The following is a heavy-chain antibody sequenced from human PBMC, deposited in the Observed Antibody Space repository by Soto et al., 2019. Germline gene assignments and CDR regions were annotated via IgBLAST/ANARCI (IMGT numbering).Heavy chain of an antibody. V-gene: IGHV4-30-4*01. D-gene: IGHD3-22*01. CDR2: IYYTGNN. CDR3: AREPKQNYDSSPWNGGFDS. J-gene: IGHJ4*02. Sequence: PSETLSLTCTVSGDSISSPHYYWTWIRQPPGKGQEWVGYIYYTGNNFYNPALKSRVAMSVDPSTNQFSLKLASVTDADTAVYFCAREPKQNYDSSPWNGGFDSWGPGTLVTVSS. CDR1: GDSISSPHYY.